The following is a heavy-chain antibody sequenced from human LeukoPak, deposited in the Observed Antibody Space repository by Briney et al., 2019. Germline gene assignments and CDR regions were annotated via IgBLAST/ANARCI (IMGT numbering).Heavy chain of an antibody. D-gene: IGHD5-24*01. Sequence: GGSLRLSCAASGFTFSSYAMTWVRQAPGKGLEWVSGISWNSGSIGYADSVKGRFTISRDNAKNSLYLQMNGLRAEDMALYYCAKVEMAVISNPTAFDIWGQGTMVTVSS. CDR2: ISWNSGSI. V-gene: IGHV3-9*03. J-gene: IGHJ3*02. CDR3: AKVEMAVISNPTAFDI. CDR1: GFTFSSYA.